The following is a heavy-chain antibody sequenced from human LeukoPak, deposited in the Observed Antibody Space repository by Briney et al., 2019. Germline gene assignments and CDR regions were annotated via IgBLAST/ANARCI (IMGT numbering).Heavy chain of an antibody. Sequence: PGGSLRLSCAASGFTFSDYYMSWIRQAPGKGLEWVSYISSSGSTIYYADSVKGRFTISRDNAKNSLYLQMNSLRAEDTAVYYCARVGYCSSTSCRRGAFDIWGQGTMVTVSS. CDR1: GFTFSDYY. CDR2: ISSSGSTI. V-gene: IGHV3-11*01. CDR3: ARVGYCSSTSCRRGAFDI. D-gene: IGHD2-2*01. J-gene: IGHJ3*02.